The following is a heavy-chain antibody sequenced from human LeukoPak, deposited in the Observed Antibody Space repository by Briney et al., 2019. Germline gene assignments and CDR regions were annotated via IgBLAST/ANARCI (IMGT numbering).Heavy chain of an antibody. D-gene: IGHD2/OR15-2a*01. J-gene: IGHJ4*02. CDR3: VSFYETY. Sequence: LTGGSLRLSCAASGFTFSSYGMHWVRQVPGKGLVWISHINSDGSWTSYADSVKGRFTISKDNAKNTVYLQMNSLRAEDTAVYYCVSFYETYWGRGTLVTVSS. CDR1: GFTFSSYG. V-gene: IGHV3-74*01. CDR2: INSDGSWT.